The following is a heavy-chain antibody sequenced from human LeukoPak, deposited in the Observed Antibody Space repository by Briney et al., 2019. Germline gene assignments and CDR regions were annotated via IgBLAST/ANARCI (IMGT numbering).Heavy chain of an antibody. Sequence: GRSLRLSCTASGFIFSRYGMHWVRQAPGKGLEWVALIRFDGSNRYYADSVKGRFSISRDNGKYTLYLQMHSLRAEDTSVYYCARDLGSHFDFWGQGTLVTVSS. D-gene: IGHD2-15*01. CDR2: IRFDGSNR. CDR3: ARDLGSHFDF. CDR1: GFIFSRYG. V-gene: IGHV3-33*01. J-gene: IGHJ4*02.